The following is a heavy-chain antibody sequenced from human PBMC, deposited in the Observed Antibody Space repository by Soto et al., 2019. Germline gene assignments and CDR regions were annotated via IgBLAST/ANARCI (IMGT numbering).Heavy chain of an antibody. J-gene: IGHJ6*02. V-gene: IGHV3-33*01. D-gene: IGHD1-7*01. CDR1: GFTFSSYG. CDR2: IWYDGSNK. CDR3: ARDDLATTYYYYGMDV. Sequence: GGSLRLSCAASGFTFSSYGMHWVRQAPGKGLEWVAVIWYDGSNKYYADSVKGRFTISRDNSKNTLYLQMNSLRAEDTAVYYCARDDLATTYYYYGMDVWGQGTTVTVYS.